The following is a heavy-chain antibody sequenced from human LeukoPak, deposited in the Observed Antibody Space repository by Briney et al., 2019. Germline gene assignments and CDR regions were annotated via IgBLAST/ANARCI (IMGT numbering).Heavy chain of an antibody. D-gene: IGHD5-18*01. Sequence: SETLSLTCTVSGGSISSYYWSWIRQPPGKGLEWIGYIYYSGSTYYNPSLKSRVTISVDTSKNQFSLKLSSVTAADTAVYYCGIQLWLLYAFDIWGQGTMVTVSS. V-gene: IGHV4-59*08. J-gene: IGHJ3*02. CDR2: IYYSGST. CDR3: GIQLWLLYAFDI. CDR1: GGSISSYY.